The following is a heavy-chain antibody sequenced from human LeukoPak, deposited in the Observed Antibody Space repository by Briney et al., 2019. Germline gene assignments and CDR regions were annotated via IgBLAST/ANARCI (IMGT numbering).Heavy chain of an antibody. D-gene: IGHD3-22*01. J-gene: IGHJ2*01. Sequence: PGESLRLSCAVSGFTVSNNYLTWVRQAPGKGLEWVSVIYSSGSTYYAHSVKGRFTISIDTSKNPLSLQMNSLRAEDTAVYYCAKVDDEEGYDYWGRGKLVTVSS. V-gene: IGHV3-53*01. CDR1: GFTVSNNY. CDR2: IYSSGST. CDR3: AKVDDEEGYDY.